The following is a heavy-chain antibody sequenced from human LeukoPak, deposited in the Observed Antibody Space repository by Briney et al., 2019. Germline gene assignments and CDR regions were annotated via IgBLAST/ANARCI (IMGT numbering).Heavy chain of an antibody. D-gene: IGHD1-1*01. Sequence: GGSLRLSCAASGFTFSSYSMNWVRQAPGKGLEWVSSISSSSSNIYYADSVKGRFTISRDNAKNSLYLQMNSLRAEDTAVYYCASWVQLERRGPFDYWGQGTLVTVSS. J-gene: IGHJ4*02. CDR2: ISSSSSNI. CDR1: GFTFSSYS. CDR3: ASWVQLERRGPFDY. V-gene: IGHV3-21*01.